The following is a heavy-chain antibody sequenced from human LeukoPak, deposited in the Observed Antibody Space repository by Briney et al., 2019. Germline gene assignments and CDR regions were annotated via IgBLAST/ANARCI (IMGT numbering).Heavy chain of an antibody. Sequence: GSLRLSCAASGFTFSSYAMSWVRQAPGKGLEWVSAISGSGGSTYYADSVKGRFTISRDNSKNTLYLQMNSLRAEDTAVYYCAKGYYGSGSPWYYFDYWGQGTLVTVSS. J-gene: IGHJ4*02. D-gene: IGHD3-10*01. CDR1: GFTFSSYA. V-gene: IGHV3-23*01. CDR2: ISGSGGST. CDR3: AKGYYGSGSPWYYFDY.